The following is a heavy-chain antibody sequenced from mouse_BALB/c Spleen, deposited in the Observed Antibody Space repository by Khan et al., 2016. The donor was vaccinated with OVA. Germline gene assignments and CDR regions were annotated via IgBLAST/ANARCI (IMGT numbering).Heavy chain of an antibody. J-gene: IGHJ3*01. CDR3: ARHLTGSFAY. D-gene: IGHD4-1*01. Sequence: EVELVESGGDLVKPGGSLKLSCAASGFTFSSYSMSWVRQTPDKRLEWVATISRGGDYTYYLDSVKGRFTISRDNAKNTLYLQMSSLKSEDTAMYYCARHLTGSFAYWGQGTLVTVSA. CDR2: ISRGGDYT. V-gene: IGHV5-6*01. CDR1: GFTFSSYS.